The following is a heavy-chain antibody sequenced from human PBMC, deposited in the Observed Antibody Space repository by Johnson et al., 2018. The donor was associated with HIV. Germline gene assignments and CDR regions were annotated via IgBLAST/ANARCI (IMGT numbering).Heavy chain of an antibody. D-gene: IGHD3-22*01. CDR1: GFTFDDYG. Sequence: VQLVESGGGVVRPGGSLRLSCAASGFTFDDYGMNWIRQAPGKGLEWVSGINWNCGSTGYADSVKGRFTISRDNAKNSLYLQMNGLRAEDTALYYCARRINYDSSGVYLGDAFDIWGQGTMVTVSS. CDR2: INWNCGST. V-gene: IGHV3-20*04. CDR3: ARRINYDSSGVYLGDAFDI. J-gene: IGHJ3*02.